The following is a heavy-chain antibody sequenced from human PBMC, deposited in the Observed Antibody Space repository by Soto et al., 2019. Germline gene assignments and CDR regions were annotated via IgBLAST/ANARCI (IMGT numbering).Heavy chain of an antibody. CDR3: ARGLMTYDMDV. CDR1: GGSFSGYY. V-gene: IGHV4-34*01. CDR2: INHSGST. J-gene: IGHJ6*03. Sequence: SETLSLTCAVYGGSFSGYYWSWIRQPPGKGLEWIGEINHSGSTNYNPSLKSRVTISVDTSKNQFSLKLSSVTAADTAVYYCARGLMTYDMDVWGKGTTVTVSS.